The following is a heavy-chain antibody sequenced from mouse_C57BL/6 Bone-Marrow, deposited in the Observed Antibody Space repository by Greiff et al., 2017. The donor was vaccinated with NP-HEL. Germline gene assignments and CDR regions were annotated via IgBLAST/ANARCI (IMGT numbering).Heavy chain of an antibody. CDR1: GLTFSDYG. D-gene: IGHD3-2*02. Sequence: EVQGVESGGGLVKPGGSVKLSCAASGLTFSDYGMHWVRQAPEQGLEWVAYISSGSSTIYYAATVKGGFPISRNTATNTLFLQMTNLSTEDTAMYYCARGAGYEFAYWGQGTLVTVSA. CDR2: ISSGSSTI. CDR3: ARGAGYEFAY. V-gene: IGHV5-17*01. J-gene: IGHJ3*01.